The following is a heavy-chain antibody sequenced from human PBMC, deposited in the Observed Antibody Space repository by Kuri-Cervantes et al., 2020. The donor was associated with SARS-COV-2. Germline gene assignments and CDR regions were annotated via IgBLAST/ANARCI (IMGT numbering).Heavy chain of an antibody. J-gene: IGHJ4*02. Sequence: ASVKVSCKASGYTFTDYYIHWVRQAPGQGLEWMGWVNPKTGGTKYAQKLQGRVTMTRDTPINTVYMELNSLRFDDTAVYFCARDGGLAASGKFDYWGQGTLVTVSS. CDR2: VNPKTGGT. CDR3: ARDGGLAASGKFDY. D-gene: IGHD6-13*01. CDR1: GYTFTDYY. V-gene: IGHV1-2*02.